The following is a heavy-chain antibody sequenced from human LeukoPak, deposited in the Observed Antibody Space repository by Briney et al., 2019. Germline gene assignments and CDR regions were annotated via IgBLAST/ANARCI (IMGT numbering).Heavy chain of an antibody. D-gene: IGHD3-22*01. J-gene: IGHJ3*02. CDR1: GGSISSYY. V-gene: IGHV4-4*07. CDR3: AGGKYYYDSSGYLYAFDI. CDR2: IYTSGST. Sequence: SETLSLTCTVSGGSISSYYWSWIRQPAGKGLEWIGRIYTSGSTNYNPSLKSRVTMSVDTSKNQFSLKLSSVTAADTAVYYCAGGKYYYDSSGYLYAFDIWGQGTMVTDSS.